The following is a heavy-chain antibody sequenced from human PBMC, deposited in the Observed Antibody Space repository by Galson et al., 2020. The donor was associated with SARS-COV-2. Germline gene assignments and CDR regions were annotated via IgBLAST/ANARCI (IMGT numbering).Heavy chain of an antibody. CDR3: ARLLYDSSGVYWYHFDN. CDR1: GVSIRSSSYY. J-gene: IGHJ4*02. CDR2: MFYSGAT. V-gene: IGHV4-39*01. Sequence: SETLSLTCTVSGVSIRSSSYYWGWVRQPPGKGLEWIGCMFYSGATLYNPSLGGRVTISVDTSKNQFSLKVTSVTAADTAVYYCARLLYDSSGVYWYHFDNWGQGTLVTVSS. D-gene: IGHD3-22*01.